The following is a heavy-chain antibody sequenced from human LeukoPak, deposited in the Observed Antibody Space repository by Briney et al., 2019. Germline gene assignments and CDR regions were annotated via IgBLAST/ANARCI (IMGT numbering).Heavy chain of an antibody. CDR3: ARWYQLLTAFDI. V-gene: IGHV1-18*01. CDR2: TSAYNGNT. D-gene: IGHD2-2*01. J-gene: IGHJ3*02. Sequence: GASVKVSCKASGYTFTSYGISWVRQAPGQGLEWMGWTSAYNGNTNYAQKLQGRVTMSTDTSTSTAYMELRSLRSDDTAVYYCARWYQLLTAFDIWGQGTMVTVSS. CDR1: GYTFTSYG.